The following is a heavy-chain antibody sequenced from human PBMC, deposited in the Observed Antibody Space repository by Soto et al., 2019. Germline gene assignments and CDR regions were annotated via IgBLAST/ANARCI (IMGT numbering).Heavy chain of an antibody. J-gene: IGHJ6*02. V-gene: IGHV3-73*01. CDR2: IRSKANSYAT. CDR3: TRQPRYYGMDV. CDR1: GFTFSGSA. Sequence: SLRLSCASSGFTFSGSAMHWVRQASGKGLEWVGRIRSKANSYATAYAASVKGRFTISRDDSKNTAYLQMNSLKTEDTAVYYCTRQPRYYGMDVWGQGTTVTVSS.